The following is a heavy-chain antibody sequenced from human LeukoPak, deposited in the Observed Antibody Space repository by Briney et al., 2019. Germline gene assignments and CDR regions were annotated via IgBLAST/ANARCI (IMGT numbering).Heavy chain of an antibody. V-gene: IGHV1-18*01. CDR1: GYTFTSYG. CDR3: ARDPVGATNYYYYMDV. J-gene: IGHJ6*03. CDR2: ISAYNGNT. Sequence: VASVKVSCKASGYTFTSYGISWVRQAPGQGLEWMGWISAYNGNTNYAQKLQGRVTMTTDTSTSTAYMELRSLRSDDTAVYYCARDPVGATNYYYYMDVWGKGTTVTVSS. D-gene: IGHD1-26*01.